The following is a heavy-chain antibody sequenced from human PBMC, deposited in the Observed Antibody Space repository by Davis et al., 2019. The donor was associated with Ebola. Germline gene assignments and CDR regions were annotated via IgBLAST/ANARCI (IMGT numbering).Heavy chain of an antibody. CDR2: IKQDGSEK. CDR1: GFTFSSYW. J-gene: IGHJ4*02. CDR3: ANVLDSSGWSKTFDY. D-gene: IGHD6-19*01. V-gene: IGHV3-7*03. Sequence: PGGSLRLSCAASGFTFSSYWMSWVRQAPGKGLEWVANIKQDGSEKYYVDSVKGRFTISRDNAKNSLYLQMNSLRAEDTAVYYCANVLDSSGWSKTFDYWGQGTLVTVSS.